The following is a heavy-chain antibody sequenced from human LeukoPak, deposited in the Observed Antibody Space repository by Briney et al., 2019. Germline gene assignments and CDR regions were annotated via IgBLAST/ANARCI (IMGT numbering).Heavy chain of an antibody. CDR2: INAGNGDT. CDR3: AREDTAFDY. D-gene: IGHD5-18*01. J-gene: IGHJ4*02. V-gene: IGHV1-3*01. CDR1: GFNFPCYG. Sequence: ASGEGFCQASGFNFPCYGMHWGGPGPRQRLEWMGWINAGNGDTKYSQRVQGRVTISRVTSASTAYMELSSLRSEDTAVYYCAREDTAFDYWGQGTLVTVSS.